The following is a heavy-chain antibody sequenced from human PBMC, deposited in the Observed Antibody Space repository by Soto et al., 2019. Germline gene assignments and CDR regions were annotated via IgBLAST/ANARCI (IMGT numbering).Heavy chain of an antibody. V-gene: IGHV1-18*04. CDR2: ISAYNGNT. D-gene: IGHD4-17*01. J-gene: IGHJ4*02. Sequence: SXKVSCKASGYTXTSYGISWVRQAPGQGLEWMGWISAYNGNTNHAQKLQGRVTMTTDKSTSTAYMELRSLRSDDTAVYYCARVCDYGDYLDYWGQGTLLTVS. CDR1: GYTXTSYG. CDR3: ARVCDYGDYLDY.